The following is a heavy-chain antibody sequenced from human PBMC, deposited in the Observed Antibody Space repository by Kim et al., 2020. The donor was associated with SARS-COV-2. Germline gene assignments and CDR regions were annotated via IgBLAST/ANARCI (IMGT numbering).Heavy chain of an antibody. CDR1: GFTFSSYA. D-gene: IGHD4-4*01. V-gene: IGHV3-23*01. J-gene: IGHJ6*02. Sequence: GGSLRLSCAASGFTFSSYAMSWVRQAPGKGLEWVSAISGSGGSTYYADSVKGRFTISRDNSKNTLYLQMNSLRAEDTAVYYCAKDEIPTVTMGWDYYYGMDVCGQGTTVTVSS. CDR2: ISGSGGST. CDR3: AKDEIPTVTMGWDYYYGMDV.